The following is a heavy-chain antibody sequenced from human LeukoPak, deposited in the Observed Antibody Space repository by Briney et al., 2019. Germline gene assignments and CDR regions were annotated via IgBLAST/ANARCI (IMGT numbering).Heavy chain of an antibody. CDR2: INPKSGDT. D-gene: IGHD3-10*01. V-gene: IGHV1-2*02. J-gene: IGHJ4*02. CDR1: GYTFTDYY. Sequence: AASVKVSCKASGYTFTDYYMHWVRQAPGQGLEWMGWINPKSGDTNYAQRFQGRVTMTRDTSISTAYMELSRLTSDDTAVYYCARDYYGSGSFCGHWGQGTLVTVSS. CDR3: ARDYYGSGSFCGH.